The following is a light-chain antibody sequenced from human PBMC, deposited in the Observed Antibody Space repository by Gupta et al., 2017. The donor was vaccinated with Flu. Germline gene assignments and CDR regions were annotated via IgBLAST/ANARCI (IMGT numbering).Light chain of an antibody. CDR3: SSYTNSSTSYVV. J-gene: IGLJ2*01. CDR1: SSDVGGYNY. Sequence: QSALTQPASGSGSPGQSITISCTGTSSDVGGYNYVSWYQQHPGKAPNLMIYEVSNRRSGGANRVSGSKSGNTAALTISGLQAEEEAAYYCSSYTNSSTSYVVFGGGTKLTVL. V-gene: IGLV2-14*01. CDR2: EVS.